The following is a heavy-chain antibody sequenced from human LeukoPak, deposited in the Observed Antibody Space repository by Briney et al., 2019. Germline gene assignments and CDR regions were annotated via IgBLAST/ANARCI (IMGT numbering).Heavy chain of an antibody. D-gene: IGHD2-21*02. CDR1: GVTFSTYA. CDR3: ARQAHWIGYCSTGYYYQYMDG. V-gene: IGHV3-23*01. J-gene: IGHJ6*03. Sequence: GGSLRLSCTASGVTFSTYAMSWVRQAPGKGLEWVSLISSSGCNTYYADSVKGRFTISRDNPKNTLYLQVNSLRGEDTALYFCARQAHWIGYCSTGYYYQYMDGWGKGTTATVSS. CDR2: ISSSGCNT.